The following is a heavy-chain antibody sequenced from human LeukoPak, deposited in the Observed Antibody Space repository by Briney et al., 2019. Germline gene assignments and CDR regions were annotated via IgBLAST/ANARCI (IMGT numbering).Heavy chain of an antibody. D-gene: IGHD5-24*01. V-gene: IGHV4-31*03. J-gene: IGHJ4*02. Sequence: SQTLSLTCTVSGGSISSGGYYWSWIRQHPGKGLEWIGYIYYSGSTYYNPSLKSRVTLSVDTSKNQYSLKLSSVTAADTAVYYCTRGSLQYYFDYWGQGTLVTVSS. CDR2: IYYSGST. CDR3: TRGSLQYYFDY. CDR1: GGSISSGGYY.